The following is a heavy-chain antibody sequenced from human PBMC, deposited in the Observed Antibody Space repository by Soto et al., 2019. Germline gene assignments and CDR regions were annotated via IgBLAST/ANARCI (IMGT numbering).Heavy chain of an antibody. J-gene: IGHJ4*02. V-gene: IGHV3-66*01. CDR1: GLTVSTNP. CDR2: IYTGGGT. Sequence: ESGGGLVQPGGSLRVSCAASGLTVSTNPMSWVRQAPGKGLEWVSVIYTGGGTHYADSVKGRFTISRDNSKNTVNLQMNSLRPEDTAVYYCARDGSGHWGQGTLVTVSS. CDR3: ARDGSGH.